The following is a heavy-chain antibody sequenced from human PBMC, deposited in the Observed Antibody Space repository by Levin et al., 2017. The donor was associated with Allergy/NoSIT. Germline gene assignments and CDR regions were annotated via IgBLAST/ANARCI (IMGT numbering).Heavy chain of an antibody. J-gene: IGHJ6*02. V-gene: IGHV3-13*01. Sequence: LSLTCAATGFTFGKYDMHWVRQGRGKGLEWVSGIGTSSDTYYADSVKGRFTISRENAKNSLYLQMNSLKDGDTAVYYCVREYYDMLTGYDGMDVWGQGTTVTVSS. D-gene: IGHD3-9*01. CDR1: GFTFGKYD. CDR3: VREYYDMLTGYDGMDV. CDR2: IGTSSDT.